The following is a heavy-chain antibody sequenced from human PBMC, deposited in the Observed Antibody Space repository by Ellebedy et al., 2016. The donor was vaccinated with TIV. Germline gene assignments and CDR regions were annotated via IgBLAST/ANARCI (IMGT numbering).Heavy chain of an antibody. V-gene: IGHV3-53*01. J-gene: IGHJ5*02. D-gene: IGHD3-10*01. CDR2: IYSGGGT. CDR1: GFAFSRYW. Sequence: GESLKISCAASGFAFSRYWMSWVRQAPGKGLEWVSFIYSGGGTYYADSVKGRFTISRDSSQNTLSLQMNSLSAEDTAIYYCARVPGFSWGQGTLVTVSS. CDR3: ARVPGFS.